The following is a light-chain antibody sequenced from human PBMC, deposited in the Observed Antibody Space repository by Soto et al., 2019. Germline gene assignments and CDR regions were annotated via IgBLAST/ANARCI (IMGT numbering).Light chain of an antibody. V-gene: IGKV3-11*01. Sequence: EIVLTQSPATLSLSPGERATLSCRASESIRTYLAWYQQKPGQAPRLLIYDASTRATGIPARSSGSGSGTDFTLTIGSLEPEDFAIYYCQQRSNWPITFGQGTRLEIK. J-gene: IGKJ5*01. CDR2: DAS. CDR3: QQRSNWPIT. CDR1: ESIRTY.